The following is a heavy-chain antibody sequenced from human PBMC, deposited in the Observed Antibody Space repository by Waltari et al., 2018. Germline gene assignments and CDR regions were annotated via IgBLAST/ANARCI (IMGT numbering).Heavy chain of an antibody. V-gene: IGHV3-9*01. CDR1: GFTFHEYA. CDR2: ISWNSGSI. D-gene: IGHD1-26*01. J-gene: IGHJ4*02. CDR3: AKSSYGRFGVDY. Sequence: EVQLVESGGGLVQPGRSLRLSCAASGFTFHEYAMHWVRQAPGKGLEWVSGISWNSGSIGYADSVKGRFTISRDNAKNSLYLQMNSLRAEDTALYYCAKSSYGRFGVDYWGQGTLVTVSS.